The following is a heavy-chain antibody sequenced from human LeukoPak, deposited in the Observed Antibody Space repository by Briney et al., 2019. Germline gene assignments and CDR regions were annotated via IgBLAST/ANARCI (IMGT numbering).Heavy chain of an antibody. CDR3: AKGIFGVIHNGIDV. Sequence: HPGGSLRLSCVASGFTFPTYSMAWVRQAPGKGLDWVSSINAAGDDMYYADSVKGRFSISRDNLKNTLYLQMHSLRAEDRAIYYCAKGIFGVIHNGIDVWGQGTAVTASS. D-gene: IGHD3-3*01. J-gene: IGHJ6*02. CDR1: GFTFPTYS. CDR2: INAAGDDM. V-gene: IGHV3-23*01.